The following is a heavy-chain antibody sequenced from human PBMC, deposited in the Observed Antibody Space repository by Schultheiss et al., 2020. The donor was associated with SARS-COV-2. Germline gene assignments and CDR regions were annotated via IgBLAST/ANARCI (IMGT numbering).Heavy chain of an antibody. J-gene: IGHJ4*01. CDR3: AGTSGPHDY. CDR2: INHSGST. Sequence: SETLSLTCTVSGGSISSYYWSWIRQPPGKGLEWIGEINHSGSTNYNPSLKSRVTMSVDKSKNQFSLNLTSVTAADTAVYYCAGTSGPHDYWGHGTLVTVSS. V-gene: IGHV4-59*04. D-gene: IGHD3/OR15-3a*01. CDR1: GGSISSYY.